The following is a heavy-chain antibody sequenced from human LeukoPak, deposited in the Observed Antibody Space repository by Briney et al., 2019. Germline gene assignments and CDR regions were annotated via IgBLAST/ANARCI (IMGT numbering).Heavy chain of an antibody. CDR3: ARQMASYYYDRSGHHGDY. Sequence: GGPLRLSCAASGFTFSTYWMFWVRQAPGKGLEWVANIKQDGREKNYVDSVKGRFINSRDNAKNSLYLQMNSLRAEDTAVYYCARQMASYYYDRSGHHGDYWGQGTLVTVS. D-gene: IGHD3-22*01. CDR1: GFTFSTYW. V-gene: IGHV3-7*01. CDR2: IKQDGREK. J-gene: IGHJ4*02.